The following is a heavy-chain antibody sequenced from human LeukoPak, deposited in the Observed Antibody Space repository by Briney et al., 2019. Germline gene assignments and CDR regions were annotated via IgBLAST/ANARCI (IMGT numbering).Heavy chain of an antibody. V-gene: IGHV1-46*01. CDR1: GYTFTSYY. CDR3: ARGYCSGATCYFDY. Sequence: ASVKVSCKASGYTFTSYYMHWVRPAPGQGLEWMGIINPSGGGTSYAQKFQGRVTMTRDTSTSTVYMELSTLRSEDTALYYCARGYCSGATCYFDYWGQGTLVTVSS. CDR2: INPSGGGT. J-gene: IGHJ4*02. D-gene: IGHD2-15*01.